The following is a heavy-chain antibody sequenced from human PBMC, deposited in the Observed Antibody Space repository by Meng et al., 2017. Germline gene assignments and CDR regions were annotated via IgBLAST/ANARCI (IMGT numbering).Heavy chain of an antibody. CDR2: IIPIFGTA. Sequence: QVQLVSAAAEVMKSGYSVKVSVKASGRTFSSYSFRWVRQAPAQGLEWMGGIIPIFGTANYAQKCNGRVTITEDESTRTAYMELSSLSSEDTAVYYCAKNIAGCFGYWGQGTLVTVSS. CDR3: AKNIAGCFGY. J-gene: IGHJ4*02. V-gene: IGHV1-69*01. D-gene: IGHD6-13*01. CDR1: GRTFSSYS.